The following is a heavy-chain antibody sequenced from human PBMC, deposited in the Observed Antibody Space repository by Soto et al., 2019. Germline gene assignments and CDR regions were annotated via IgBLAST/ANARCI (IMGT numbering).Heavy chain of an antibody. CDR1: EDTFDNHA. CDR2: INTGNGLT. Sequence: ASVKVSCKGSEDTFDNHALNWVRQAPGEKLEWVGRINTGNGLTKYSQKFQGRVTITRDTSANTAFMELSNLRFDDSAIYYCARERITRVGGPLLYWGPGTLVTVSP. CDR3: ARERITRVGGPLLY. V-gene: IGHV1-3*04. J-gene: IGHJ4*02. D-gene: IGHD3-10*01.